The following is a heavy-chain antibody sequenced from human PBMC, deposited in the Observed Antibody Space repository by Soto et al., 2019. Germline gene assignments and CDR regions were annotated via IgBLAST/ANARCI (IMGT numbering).Heavy chain of an antibody. CDR1: GFTFSNYW. Sequence: LRLSCAASGFTFSNYWMSWVRQAPGKGLEWVANIRKDGNDKYYVDSVKGRFTISRDNAKSSLYLQMNSLRVEDTALYYCAGLDTAMVKPAGYWGQGTPVTVSS. CDR3: AGLDTAMVKPAGY. V-gene: IGHV3-7*01. J-gene: IGHJ4*02. D-gene: IGHD5-18*01. CDR2: IRKDGNDK.